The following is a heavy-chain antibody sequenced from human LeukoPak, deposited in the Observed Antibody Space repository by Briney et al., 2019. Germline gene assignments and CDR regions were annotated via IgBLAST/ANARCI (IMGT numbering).Heavy chain of an antibody. D-gene: IGHD5-18*01. J-gene: IGHJ5*02. CDR2: ISYSGRT. CDR1: GVSISSGDYY. CDR3: ARARDIQLWVGGNWFDA. V-gene: IGHV4-30-4*01. Sequence: SQTLSLSCAVSGVSISSGDYYWGCIRQPPGKGLESIVYISYSGRTYSNSSIRRGATLSEDTSNTQFSLNLKSVTATATAVYYCARARDIQLWVGGNWFDAWGQRTLVTVS.